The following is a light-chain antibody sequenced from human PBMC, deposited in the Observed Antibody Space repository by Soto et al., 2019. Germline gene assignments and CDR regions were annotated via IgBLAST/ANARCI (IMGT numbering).Light chain of an antibody. V-gene: IGKV1-9*01. CDR3: QQYDKYST. CDR2: AAS. CDR1: QGISSY. Sequence: DIQLTQSPSFLSASVGDRFTITCRASQGISSYVAWYQQKPGKAPKVLIYAASTLKSGVPSRFSGSGSGTEFTLTVTRLQPEDFATYFCQQYDKYSTFGQGTKVDIK. J-gene: IGKJ1*01.